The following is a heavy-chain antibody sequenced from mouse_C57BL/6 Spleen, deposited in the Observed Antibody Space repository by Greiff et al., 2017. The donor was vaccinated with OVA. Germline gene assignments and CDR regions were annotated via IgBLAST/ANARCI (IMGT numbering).Heavy chain of an antibody. CDR1: GYTFTSYW. Sequence: EVQLQQSGTVLARPGASVKMSCKTSGYTFTSYWMHWVKQRPGQGLEWIGAIYPGNSDTSYNQKFKGKAKLTAVTSASTAYMELSSLTNEDSAVYYCTRDDYDVNYFDYWGQGTTLTVSS. V-gene: IGHV1-5*01. CDR2: IYPGNSDT. CDR3: TRDDYDVNYFDY. D-gene: IGHD2-4*01. J-gene: IGHJ2*01.